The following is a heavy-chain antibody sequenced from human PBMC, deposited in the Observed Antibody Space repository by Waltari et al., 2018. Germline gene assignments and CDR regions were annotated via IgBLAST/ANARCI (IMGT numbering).Heavy chain of an antibody. J-gene: IGHJ4*02. V-gene: IGHV5-51*01. CDR1: GYSIPHYW. Sequence: EVQLVQSGADVNKPGESLKISCKASGYSIPHYWIGWVRQVPGRSLEWEGGFHHGASETTYSPPVQGNVTITADRSITTALLQWNSLRASDTAIYYCARLGTPHPSHPDFHDWGQGTLVTVSS. CDR2: FHHGASET. CDR3: ARLGTPHPSHPDFHD.